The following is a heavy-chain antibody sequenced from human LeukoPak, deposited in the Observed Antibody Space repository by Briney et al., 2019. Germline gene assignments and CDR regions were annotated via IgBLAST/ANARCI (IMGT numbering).Heavy chain of an antibody. CDR3: AREVNYYDSSGYYDAFDI. CDR1: GFTFSSYA. Sequence: GGSLRLSCAASGFTFSSYAMSWVRQAPGKGLEWVANIKQDGSEKYYVDFVKGRFTISRDNAKNSLYLQMNSLRAEDTAVYYCAREVNYYDSSGYYDAFDIWGQGTMVTVSS. J-gene: IGHJ3*02. V-gene: IGHV3-7*01. D-gene: IGHD3-22*01. CDR2: IKQDGSEK.